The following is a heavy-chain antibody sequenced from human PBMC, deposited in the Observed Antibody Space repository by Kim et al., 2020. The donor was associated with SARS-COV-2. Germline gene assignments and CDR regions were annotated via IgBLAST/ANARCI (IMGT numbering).Heavy chain of an antibody. V-gene: IGHV1-69*13. CDR2: IIPIFGTA. CDR1: GGTFSSYA. CDR3: ASRKLELRTPPLTGSLDY. D-gene: IGHD1-7*01. Sequence: SVKVSCKASGGTFSSYAISWVRQAPGQGLEWMGGIIPIFGTANYAQKFQGRVTITADESTSTAYMELSSLRSEDTAVYYCASRKLELRTPPLTGSLDYWGQGTLVTVSS. J-gene: IGHJ4*02.